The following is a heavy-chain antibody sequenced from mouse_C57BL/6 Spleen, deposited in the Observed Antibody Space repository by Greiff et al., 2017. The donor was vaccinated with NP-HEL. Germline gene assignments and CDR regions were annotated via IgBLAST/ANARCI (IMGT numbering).Heavy chain of an antibody. V-gene: IGHV1-18*01. CDR2: INPNNGGT. Sequence: VQLQQSGPELVKPGASVKIPCKASGYTFTDYNMDWVKQSHGKSLEWIGDINPNNGGTIYNQKFKGKATLTVDKSSSTAYMELRSLTSEDTAVYYCARSNDGYPFDYWGQGTTLTVSS. CDR3: ARSNDGYPFDY. CDR1: GYTFTDYN. D-gene: IGHD2-3*01. J-gene: IGHJ2*01.